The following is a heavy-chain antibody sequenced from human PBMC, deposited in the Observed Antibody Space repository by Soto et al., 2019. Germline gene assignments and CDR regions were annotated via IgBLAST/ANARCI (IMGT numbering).Heavy chain of an antibody. CDR3: ARLRKGGYCDY. V-gene: IGHV3-74*01. J-gene: IGHJ4*02. Sequence: EMQLVESGGGLVQPGGSLRLSCAASGFTFSSYWMHWVRQAPGKGLVWVSRMNTDGSDTYYADSVKGRFTISRDNARNTVYLQMNSLRAEDTAVYYCARLRKGGYCDYWGQGALVTVST. CDR2: MNTDGSDT. D-gene: IGHD1-26*01. CDR1: GFTFSSYW.